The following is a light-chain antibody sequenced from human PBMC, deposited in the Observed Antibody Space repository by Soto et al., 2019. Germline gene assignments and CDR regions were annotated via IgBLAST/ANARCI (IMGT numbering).Light chain of an antibody. Sequence: EIVLTQSPATLSLSPGERATLSCRASQSVDSNYLAWYQQKPGQAPRLLIHGASDRATGIPGRFSGSGSGTDFTLTISSLEPEDFAVYYCQQHSNWPPITFGQGTRLEIK. J-gene: IGKJ5*01. CDR2: GAS. CDR1: QSVDSNY. CDR3: QQHSNWPPIT. V-gene: IGKV3-11*01.